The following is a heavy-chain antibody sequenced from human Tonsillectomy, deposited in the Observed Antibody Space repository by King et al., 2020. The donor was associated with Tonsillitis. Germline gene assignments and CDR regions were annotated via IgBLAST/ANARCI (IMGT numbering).Heavy chain of an antibody. CDR2: ISWNSGII. D-gene: IGHD3-10*01. CDR1: GFTFDDYA. CDR3: AKVHSGDPKTEIDY. Sequence: GQLVESGGGLVQPGRSLRLSCAASGFTFDDYAMHWVRQAPGKGLAWVSSISWNSGIIVYADSVKGRFTISRDNAKNSLYLQMNSLLPEDTAFFSCAKVHSGDPKTEIDYWGQGTLVTVSS. J-gene: IGHJ4*02. V-gene: IGHV3-9*01.